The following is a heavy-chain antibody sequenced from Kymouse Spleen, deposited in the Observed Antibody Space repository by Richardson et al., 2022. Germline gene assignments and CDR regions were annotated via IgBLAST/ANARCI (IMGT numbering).Heavy chain of an antibody. J-gene: IGHJ6*02. V-gene: IGHV1-2*04. D-gene: IGHD3-3*01. Sequence: QVQLVQSGAEVKKPGASVKVSCKASGYTFTGYYMHWVRQAPGQGLEWMGWINPNSGGTNYAQKFQGWVTMTRDTSISTAYMELSRLRSDDTAVYYCARDAHYDFWSGYYPYYYGMDVWGQGTTVTVSS. CDR2: INPNSGGT. CDR1: GYTFTGYY. CDR3: ARDAHYDFWSGYYPYYYGMDV.